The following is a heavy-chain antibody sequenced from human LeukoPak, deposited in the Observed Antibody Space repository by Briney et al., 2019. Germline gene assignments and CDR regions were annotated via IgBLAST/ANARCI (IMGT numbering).Heavy chain of an antibody. V-gene: IGHV4-4*08. CDR2: IYNSGST. Sequence: SETLSLTCTISGGSISSYYWSWIRQPPGKGLEWIGNIYNSGSTNYNPSLKSRVTISADTSKNQFSLTLGSVSATDTAVYYCVSPRGFSYGYFDYWGQGTLVTVSS. D-gene: IGHD5-18*01. CDR1: GGSISSYY. CDR3: VSPRGFSYGYFDY. J-gene: IGHJ4*02.